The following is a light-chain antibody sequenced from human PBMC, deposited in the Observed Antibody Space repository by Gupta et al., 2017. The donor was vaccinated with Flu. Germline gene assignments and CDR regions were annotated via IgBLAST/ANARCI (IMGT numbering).Light chain of an antibody. J-gene: IGKJ4*01. CDR2: SAS. CDR3: QQYNTFPLT. Sequence: XSAXXGDRVTITCRASQGIGNFLAWIQQRPGKAPKSLIHSASTLQSGVSSNFSGSGSGTDFTLIIGSLRPEDVATYYCQQYNTFPLTFGGGTKVNIK. CDR1: QGIGNF. V-gene: IGKV1-16*02.